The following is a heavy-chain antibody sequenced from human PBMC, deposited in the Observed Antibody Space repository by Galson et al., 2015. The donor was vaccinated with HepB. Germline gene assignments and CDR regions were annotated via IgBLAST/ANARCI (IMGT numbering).Heavy chain of an antibody. Sequence: SLRLSCAASTFIFSTYSMNWVRQAPGKGLEWVSTISGSGGRTYYADSVKGRFTISRDNSKNTLYLQVNSLRVEDTAVYYCARQWELLSYFDYWGQGTLVTVSS. J-gene: IGHJ4*02. CDR1: TFIFSTYS. CDR3: ARQWELLSYFDY. D-gene: IGHD1-26*01. CDR2: ISGSGGRT. V-gene: IGHV3-23*01.